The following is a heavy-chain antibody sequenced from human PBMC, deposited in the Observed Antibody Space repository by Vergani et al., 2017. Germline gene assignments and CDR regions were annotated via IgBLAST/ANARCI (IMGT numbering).Heavy chain of an antibody. V-gene: IGHV3-23*01. CDR1: GFTFSTYA. Sequence: EVQLLESGGSLKQPGGSVRLSCAASGFTFSTYAMHWVRQAPGKGLEWVSALTGGGGSTYYADSFKGRFIISRDNSRDTLYLQMNSLRPEDTATYYCVKGAGSYENVFDSWGKETLVTVSS. J-gene: IGHJ4*02. CDR3: VKGAGSYENVFDS. D-gene: IGHD1-26*01. CDR2: LTGGGGST.